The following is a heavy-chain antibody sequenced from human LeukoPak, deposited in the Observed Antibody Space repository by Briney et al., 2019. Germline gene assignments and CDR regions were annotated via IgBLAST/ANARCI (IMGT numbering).Heavy chain of an antibody. CDR1: GFTFSGSA. Sequence: GGSLRLSCAASGFTFSGSAMHWVRQASGKGLEWVGRTRSKANSYATAYAASVKGRFTISRDDSKNTAYLQMNSLKTEDTAVYYCTCSTQGQMVYWGQGTLVTVSS. CDR2: TRSKANSYAT. CDR3: TCSTQGQMVY. D-gene: IGHD2-8*01. J-gene: IGHJ4*02. V-gene: IGHV3-73*01.